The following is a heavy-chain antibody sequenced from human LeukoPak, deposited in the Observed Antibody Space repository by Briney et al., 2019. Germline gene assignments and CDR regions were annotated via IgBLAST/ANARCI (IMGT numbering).Heavy chain of an antibody. CDR3: ASLPQPLITFDMDV. D-gene: IGHD3-16*01. CDR1: GYTFTSYD. V-gene: IGHV1-8*01. J-gene: IGHJ6*03. CDR2: MNPNSGNT. Sequence: GASVKVSCKASGYTFTSYDINWVRQATGQGLEWMGWMNPNSGNTGYAQKFQGRVTMTRNTSISTAYMELSSLRSEDTAVYYCASLPQPLITFDMDVWGKGTTVTVSS.